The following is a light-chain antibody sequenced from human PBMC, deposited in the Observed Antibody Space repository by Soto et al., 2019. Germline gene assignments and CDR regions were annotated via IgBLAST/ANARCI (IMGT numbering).Light chain of an antibody. CDR3: QQYNNWPPWT. CDR2: DAS. J-gene: IGKJ1*01. CDR1: QSIRSW. Sequence: DIQMTQSPSTLSASVGDRVTITCRASQSIRSWLAWYQQKPGKAPKLLIYDASDLESGVPSRFSGSGSGTEFTLTISSLQSEDFAVYYCQQYNNWPPWTFGQGTKVDI. V-gene: IGKV1-5*01.